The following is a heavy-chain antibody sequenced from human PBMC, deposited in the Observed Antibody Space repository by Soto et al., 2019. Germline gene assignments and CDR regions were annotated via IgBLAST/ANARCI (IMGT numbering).Heavy chain of an antibody. CDR3: ASTLYGDNVDY. V-gene: IGHV1-8*01. J-gene: IGHJ4*02. CDR2: MNPNSGNT. CDR1: GYTFTSYD. Sequence: QVQLVQSGAEVKKPGASVKVSCKASGYTFTSYDINWVRQATGQGLEWMGWMNPNSGNTGDAQKFQGRATMTRNTSISTAYMELSILTSEATAVYYSASTLYGDNVDYWGQGTLVTVSS. D-gene: IGHD4-17*01.